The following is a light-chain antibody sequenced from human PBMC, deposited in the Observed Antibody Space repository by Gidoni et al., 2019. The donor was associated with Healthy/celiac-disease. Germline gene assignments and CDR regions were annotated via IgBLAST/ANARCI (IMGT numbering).Light chain of an antibody. Sequence: EIVMTQSPATLSWSPGERATLSCRASQSVSSNLAWYQQKPGQAPRLLIYGASTMATGIPARFSGSWSGTEFTLTISSLQSEDFAVYYCQQYNTWLPWTFGQGTKVEIK. CDR3: QQYNTWLPWT. CDR2: GAS. CDR1: QSVSSN. V-gene: IGKV3-15*01. J-gene: IGKJ1*01.